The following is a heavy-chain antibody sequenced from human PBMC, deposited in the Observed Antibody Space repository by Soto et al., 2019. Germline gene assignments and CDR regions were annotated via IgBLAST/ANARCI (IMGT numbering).Heavy chain of an antibody. CDR3: ARGLGGSGSYSDY. D-gene: IGHD3-10*01. CDR2: INAGNGNT. V-gene: IGHV1-3*01. Sequence: ASVKVSCKASGYTFTTYGIRWVRQAPGQGLERMGWINAGNGNTKYSQKFQGRVTITRDTSASTAYMELSSLRSEDTAVYYCARGLGGSGSYSDYWGQGTLVTVSS. J-gene: IGHJ4*02. CDR1: GYTFTTYG.